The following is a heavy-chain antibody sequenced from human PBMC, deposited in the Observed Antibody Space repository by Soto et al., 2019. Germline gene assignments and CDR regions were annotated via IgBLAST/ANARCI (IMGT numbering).Heavy chain of an antibody. CDR1: GFTFSYYA. D-gene: IGHD6-19*01. V-gene: IGHV3-23*01. J-gene: IGHJ4*02. CDR3: AKDATRSNGWYYVDY. Sequence: GGSLRLSCAASGFTFSYYAMGWVRQAPGKGLEWVSVISDSGGTTYYTDSVKGRFTISRDNSKNTLYLQMSGLRAEDTAIYYCAKDATRSNGWYYVDYGGQGTLVAVSS. CDR2: ISDSGGTT.